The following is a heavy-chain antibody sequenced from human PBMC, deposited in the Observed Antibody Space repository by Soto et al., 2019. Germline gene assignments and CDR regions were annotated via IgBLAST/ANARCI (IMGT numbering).Heavy chain of an antibody. CDR3: AREMYYGSGSYFDY. D-gene: IGHD3-10*01. CDR1: GGSISSGGYY. V-gene: IGHV4-31*03. CDR2: IYYSGST. Sequence: PSETLSLTCTVSGGSISSGGYYWSWIRQHPGKGLEWIGYIYYSGSTYYNPSLKSRVTISVDTSKNQFSLKLSSVTAADTAVYYWAREMYYGSGSYFDYWGQGTLVTVPS. J-gene: IGHJ4*02.